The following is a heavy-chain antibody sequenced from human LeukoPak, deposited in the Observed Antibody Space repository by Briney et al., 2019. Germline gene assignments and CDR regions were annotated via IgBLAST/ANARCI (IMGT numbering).Heavy chain of an antibody. CDR2: ISGSGGST. D-gene: IGHD3-3*01. Sequence: GSLRLSCAASGFTFSSYAMSWVRQAPGKGLEWVSAISGSGGSTYYADSVKGRFTISRDNSKNTLYLQMNSLRAEDTAVYYCAKDHTYYDFWSGYYSDPNWFDPWGQGTLVTVSS. J-gene: IGHJ5*02. CDR1: GFTFSSYA. V-gene: IGHV3-23*01. CDR3: AKDHTYYDFWSGYYSDPNWFDP.